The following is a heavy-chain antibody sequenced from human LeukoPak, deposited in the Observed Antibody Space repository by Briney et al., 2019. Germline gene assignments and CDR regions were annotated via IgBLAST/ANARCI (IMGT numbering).Heavy chain of an antibody. Sequence: KPSETLSLTCTVSGGSISSGHYCWSWIRQPAGKGLEWIGHIHTSGHTYYNPSLKSRVTTSIDTSKNQLSLNLKSVTAADTAVYYCARDRDVDDFDSWGHGTLVTVSS. CDR2: IHTSGHT. J-gene: IGHJ4*01. CDR3: ARDRDVDDFDS. V-gene: IGHV4-61*09. D-gene: IGHD2-15*01. CDR1: GGSISSGHYC.